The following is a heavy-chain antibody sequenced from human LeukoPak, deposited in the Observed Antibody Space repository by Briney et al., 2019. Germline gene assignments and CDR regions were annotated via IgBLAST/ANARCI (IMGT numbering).Heavy chain of an antibody. D-gene: IGHD3-22*01. J-gene: IGHJ3*02. V-gene: IGHV3-49*04. Sequence: GGSLRLSCTASGFTFGDYVMSWVRQAPGKGLEWVGFIRSKAYGGTTKNAASVKGRFTISRDDSRSIAYLQMNSLKTEDTAVYYCTRRYNYDSSGYYYVRDAFDIWGQGAMVTVSS. CDR3: TRRYNYDSSGYYYVRDAFDI. CDR2: IRSKAYGGTT. CDR1: GFTFGDYV.